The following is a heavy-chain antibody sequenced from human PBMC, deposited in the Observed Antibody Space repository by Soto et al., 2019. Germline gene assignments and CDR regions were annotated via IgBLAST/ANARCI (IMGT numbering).Heavy chain of an antibody. V-gene: IGHV3-11*06. D-gene: IGHD7-27*01. CDR1: GFTFTDYH. CDR3: ARSLRATSPLTL. CDR2: ISETGSHT. Sequence: VQLVDSGGGLVQPGGSLRLSCEASGFTFTDYHMSWIRQAPGKGLEWVALISETGSHTVYAESVQGRFSISRDNARPSVFLQMNSLRSEDTAVYFCARSLRATSPLTLWGQGTPVTVTS. J-gene: IGHJ4*02.